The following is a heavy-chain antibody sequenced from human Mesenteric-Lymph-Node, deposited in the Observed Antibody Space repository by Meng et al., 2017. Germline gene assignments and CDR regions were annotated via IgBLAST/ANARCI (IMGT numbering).Heavy chain of an antibody. CDR2: INVASGVT. J-gene: IGHJ4*02. CDR1: GYTFSGHY. D-gene: IGHD3-22*01. Sequence: ASVKVSCKASGYTFSGHYIHWVRQAPGQGPEWMGYINVASGVTGYSQKLQGRVIITRDTSASTAYVDLTSLRFEDTAVYYCAREWGYYYDSSGYYRGQIDYWGQGTLVTVSS. V-gene: IGHV1/OR15-3*03. CDR3: AREWGYYYDSSGYYRGQIDY.